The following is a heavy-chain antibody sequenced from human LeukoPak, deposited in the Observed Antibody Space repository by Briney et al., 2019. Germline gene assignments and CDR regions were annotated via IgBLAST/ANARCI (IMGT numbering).Heavy chain of an antibody. CDR2: IRGDGDTT. V-gene: IGHV3-23*01. CDR3: AKGGLMVYAVTYTDY. CDR1: GFTFSNYA. Sequence: GGSLRLSCAASGFTFSNYAMNWVRQAPGKGLEWVSAIRGDGDTTYYADSVKGRFTISRDNFKSTLYLEMTSLRAEDTAIYYCAKGGLMVYAVTYTDYWGQGTLVTVSS. J-gene: IGHJ4*02. D-gene: IGHD2-8*01.